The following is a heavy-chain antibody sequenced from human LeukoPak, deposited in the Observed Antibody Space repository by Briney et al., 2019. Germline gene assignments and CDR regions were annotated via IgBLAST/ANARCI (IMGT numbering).Heavy chain of an antibody. CDR3: ARDNGAIRAYYYHGMDV. V-gene: IGHV4-4*02. J-gene: IGHJ6*02. CDR2: IYHSGSI. Sequence: PSETLSLTCAVSGGSIGSRNWWSWVRQPPGKGLEWIGEIYHSGSINYNPSLKSRVTISVDKSKNQLSLRLTSVTAADTAVYYCARDNGAIRAYYYHGMDVWGQGTTVTVSS. CDR1: GGSIGSRNW. D-gene: IGHD2-8*01.